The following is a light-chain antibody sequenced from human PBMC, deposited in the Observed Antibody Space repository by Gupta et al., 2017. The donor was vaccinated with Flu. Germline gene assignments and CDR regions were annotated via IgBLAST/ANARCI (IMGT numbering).Light chain of an antibody. CDR2: EVS. CDR1: SSDVGTYNR. Sequence: QSALTQPPSVSGSPGQSVTISCTGTSSDVGTYNRVSWYQQPPGTAPNLMIYEVSNRPSGVPDRFSGSKSGNTASLTXSXLQGEDXADYYCTSYTSSSTYVFGTGTKVTVL. J-gene: IGLJ1*01. CDR3: TSYTSSSTYV. V-gene: IGLV2-18*02.